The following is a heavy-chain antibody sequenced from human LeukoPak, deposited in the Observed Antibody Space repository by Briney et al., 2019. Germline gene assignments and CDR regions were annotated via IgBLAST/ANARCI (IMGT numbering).Heavy chain of an antibody. J-gene: IGHJ4*02. Sequence: AGGSLRLSCAASGFTFTKYAMNWVRQAPGKGLEWVSGISGSGGSTYYADSVKGRFTISRDNSKNTLSLQMKSLRAEDTAVYYCAKGGSYYYDSSGYFGYWGQGTLVTVSS. CDR3: AKGGSYYYDSSGYFGY. CDR1: GFTFTKYA. D-gene: IGHD3-22*01. CDR2: ISGSGGST. V-gene: IGHV3-23*01.